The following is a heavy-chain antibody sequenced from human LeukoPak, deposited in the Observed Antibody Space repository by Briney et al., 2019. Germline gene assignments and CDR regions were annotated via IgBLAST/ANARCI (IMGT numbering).Heavy chain of an antibody. Sequence: PSETLYLTCTVSGDSTSSTSYYWDWIRQPPGKGLEWIGSIYNSGTTYYNPSLRSRVTISVDTSKNQFSLKVSSVTAADTAVYYCASRVYGLGSFNYWGQGTLVTVSS. J-gene: IGHJ4*01. CDR1: GDSTSSTSYY. D-gene: IGHD3-10*01. CDR3: ASRVYGLGSFNY. V-gene: IGHV4-39*01. CDR2: IYNSGTT.